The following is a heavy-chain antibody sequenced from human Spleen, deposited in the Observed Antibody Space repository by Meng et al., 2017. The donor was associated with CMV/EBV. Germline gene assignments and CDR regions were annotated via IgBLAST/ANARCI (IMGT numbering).Heavy chain of an antibody. Sequence: ASVKVSCKASGYTFTSYGISWVRQAPGQGLEWMGWISAYNGNTNYAQKLQGRVTMTTDTSTSTAYMELRSLRSDDTAVYYCARVYYGSGSYYYYHYYGMDVWGQGTTVTVSS. D-gene: IGHD3-10*01. CDR2: ISAYNGNT. CDR1: GYTFTSYG. J-gene: IGHJ6*02. CDR3: ARVYYGSGSYYYYHYYGMDV. V-gene: IGHV1-18*01.